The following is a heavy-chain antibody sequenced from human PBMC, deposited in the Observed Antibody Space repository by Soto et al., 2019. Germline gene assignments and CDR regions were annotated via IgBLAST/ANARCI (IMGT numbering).Heavy chain of an antibody. J-gene: IGHJ4*02. CDR2: ISGSGGGT. Sequence: SGFTFSRYNMNWVRQAPGKGLEWVSLISGSGGGTYYADSVKGRFTISRDNSKNTLYLQMNSLRAEDTAVYYCAKHAAAAAPDYWGQGTLVTVS. D-gene: IGHD6-13*01. CDR1: GFTFSRYN. CDR3: AKHAAAAAPDY. V-gene: IGHV3-23*01.